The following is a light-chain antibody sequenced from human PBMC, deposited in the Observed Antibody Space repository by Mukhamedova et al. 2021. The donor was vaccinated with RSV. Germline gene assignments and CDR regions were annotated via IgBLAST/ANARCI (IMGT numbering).Light chain of an antibody. CDR2: SAA. V-gene: IGKV1-39*01. CDR3: QQTQTTPGT. Sequence: WYQRRVHGKAPKLLIHSAASLQSGVPVRFSGIGSGTAFTLTISSLQPEDFAVYFCQQTQTTPGTFGQGTKVEIK. J-gene: IGKJ1*01.